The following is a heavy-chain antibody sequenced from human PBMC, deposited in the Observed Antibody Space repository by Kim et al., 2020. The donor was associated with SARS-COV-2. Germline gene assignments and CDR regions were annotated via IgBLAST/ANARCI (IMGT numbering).Heavy chain of an antibody. CDR3: ARERRIGAADYYYYDGMDV. Sequence: GRFTISRDNAKNSLYLQMNSLRAEDTAVYYCARERRIGAADYYYYDGMDVWGQGTTVTVSS. D-gene: IGHD6-13*01. V-gene: IGHV3-11*06. J-gene: IGHJ6*02.